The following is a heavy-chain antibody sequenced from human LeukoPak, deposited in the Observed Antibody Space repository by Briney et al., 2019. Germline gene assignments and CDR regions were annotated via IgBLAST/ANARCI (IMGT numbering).Heavy chain of an antibody. CDR2: ISSSGSLI. V-gene: IGHV3-48*03. CDR1: GFTFSSYE. D-gene: IGHD3-22*01. CDR3: ARVCRDSSGYGAFDI. Sequence: GGSLRLACAVSGFTFSSYEMNWVRQAPGKGLEWVSYISSSGSLIYYADSVKGRFTISRDNAKNSLYLQMNSLRDEDTAVYYCARVCRDSSGYGAFDIWGQGTMVTVSS. J-gene: IGHJ3*02.